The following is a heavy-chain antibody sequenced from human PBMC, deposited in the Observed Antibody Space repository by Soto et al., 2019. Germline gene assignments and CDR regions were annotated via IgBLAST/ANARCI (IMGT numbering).Heavy chain of an antibody. V-gene: IGHV1-69*01. D-gene: IGHD2-2*01. CDR3: ARSQGSSTSLEIYYYYYYGMDV. J-gene: IGHJ6*02. CDR2: IIPISGTA. Sequence: QVQLVQSGAEVKKPGSSVKVSCKASGGTFSSYAISWVRQAPGQGLEWMGGIIPISGTANYGQKFQGRVTITAYEYTSKDYMELSSLRSEDTAVYYCARSQGSSTSLEIYYYYYYGMDVWGQGTTVTVSS. CDR1: GGTFSSYA.